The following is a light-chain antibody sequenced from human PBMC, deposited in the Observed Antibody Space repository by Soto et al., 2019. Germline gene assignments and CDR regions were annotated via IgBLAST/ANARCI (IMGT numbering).Light chain of an antibody. V-gene: IGKV3-11*01. J-gene: IGKJ3*01. Sequence: EIVLTQSPATLSLSPGERATLSCRASQSVSSYLAWYQKKPGQAPRLLIYDASNRATGVPARFSGSGSGTDFTLTINSLETEDFAVYYCQQRSNWPPGVFTFGPGTKVDIK. CDR1: QSVSSY. CDR2: DAS. CDR3: QQRSNWPPGVFT.